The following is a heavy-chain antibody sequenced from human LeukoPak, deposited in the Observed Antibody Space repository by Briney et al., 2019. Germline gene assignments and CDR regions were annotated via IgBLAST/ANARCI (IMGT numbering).Heavy chain of an antibody. J-gene: IGHJ5*02. CDR1: GFTFSGYW. D-gene: IGHD4-23*01. CDR2: IKVDGSET. V-gene: IGHV3-7*05. CDR3: AKASTRWAGANWFDP. Sequence: GGSLRLSCAASGFTFSGYWMSWIRQAPGKGLEWVARIKVDGSETYYGDSVKGRFTISRDNAKNSLDLQMNSLRADDTAVYYCAKASTRWAGANWFDPWGQGTLVTVSS.